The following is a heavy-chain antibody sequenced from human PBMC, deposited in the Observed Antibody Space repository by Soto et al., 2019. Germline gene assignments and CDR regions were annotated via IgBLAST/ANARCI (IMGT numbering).Heavy chain of an antibody. J-gene: IGHJ1*01. CDR1: GDSVSSNSAA. CDR3: AREGYSSSFAEYFQH. D-gene: IGHD6-6*01. V-gene: IGHV6-1*01. CDR2: TYYRSKWYN. Sequence: PSETLSLTCAISGDSVSSNSAAWNWIRQSPSRGLEWLGRTYYRSKWYNDYPISVKGRITINPDTSKNRFSLQLNSVTPEDTAVYYCAREGYSSSFAEYFQHWGQGTLVTVYS.